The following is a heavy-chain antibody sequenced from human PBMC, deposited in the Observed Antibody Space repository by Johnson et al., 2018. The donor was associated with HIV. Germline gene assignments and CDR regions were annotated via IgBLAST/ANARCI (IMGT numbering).Heavy chain of an antibody. CDR2: IKQDGSDK. V-gene: IGHV3-7*03. CDR1: GFTFSSYW. CDR3: ARKGDAFDI. J-gene: IGHJ3*02. Sequence: VQLVESGGGVVQPGGSLRVSCAASGFTFSSYWMSWVRQAPGKGLEWVANIKQDGSDKHSVDSVKGRFTISRDNGRNSLYLQMNSLRAEDTAVYYCARKGDAFDIWGQGTKVTVSS.